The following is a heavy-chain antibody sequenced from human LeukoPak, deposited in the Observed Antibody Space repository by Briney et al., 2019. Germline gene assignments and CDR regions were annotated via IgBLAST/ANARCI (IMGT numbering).Heavy chain of an antibody. V-gene: IGHV3-23*01. Sequence: GGSLRLSCIASGFTFANYIMTWVRQAPGKGLEWVSTVSYSDGTTYYADSVKGRFTISRDNAKNTLHLQMNSLRAEDTAKYYCAKYSNSSSKIFDYWGQGSLVTVSS. J-gene: IGHJ4*02. CDR3: AKYSNSSSKIFDY. D-gene: IGHD2-2*01. CDR1: GFTFANYI. CDR2: VSYSDGTT.